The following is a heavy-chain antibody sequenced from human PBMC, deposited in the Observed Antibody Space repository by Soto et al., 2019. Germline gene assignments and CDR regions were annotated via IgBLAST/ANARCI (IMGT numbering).Heavy chain of an antibody. CDR1: GYTFIGYD. Sequence: QVQLVQSGAEVKKPGASVKVSCKASGYTFIGYDINWVRQATGQGLEWMGWMNPNSGNTVYTQNFQGRVTMTRNTSISTAYMELNSLSSDDTAVYYCARGPNNIVSHWGQGTLVTVYS. J-gene: IGHJ4*02. D-gene: IGHD2-21*01. CDR2: MNPNSGNT. V-gene: IGHV1-8*01. CDR3: ARGPNNIVSH.